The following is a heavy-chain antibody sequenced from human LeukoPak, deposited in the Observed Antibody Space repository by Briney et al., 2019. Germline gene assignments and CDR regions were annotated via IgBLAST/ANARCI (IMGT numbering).Heavy chain of an antibody. D-gene: IGHD3-22*01. V-gene: IGHV4-59*01. J-gene: IGHJ6*03. Sequence: SETLSLTCTVSGGSISSYYWSWIRQPPGKGLEWIGYIYYSGNTNYNPSLKSRVTISVDTSKNQFSLKLSSVTAADTAVYFCARGSYYSDSSGYSTYHYYYMDVWGKGTTVTVSS. CDR2: IYYSGNT. CDR3: ARGSYYSDSSGYSTYHYYYMDV. CDR1: GGSISSYY.